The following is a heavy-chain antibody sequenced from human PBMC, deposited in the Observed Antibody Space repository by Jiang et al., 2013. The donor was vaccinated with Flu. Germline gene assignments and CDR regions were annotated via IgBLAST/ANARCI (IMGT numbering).Heavy chain of an antibody. Sequence: GAEVKKPGSSVKVSCKASGGTFSSYAISWVRQAPGQGLEWMGGIIPILGIANYAQKFQGRVTITADKSTSTAYMELSSLRSEDTAVYYCARYYGSGSYSFWFAYWGQGTLVTVSS. J-gene: IGHJ4*02. CDR1: GGTFSSYA. V-gene: IGHV1-69*04. CDR3: ARYYGSGSYSFWFAY. CDR2: IIPILGIA. D-gene: IGHD3-10*01.